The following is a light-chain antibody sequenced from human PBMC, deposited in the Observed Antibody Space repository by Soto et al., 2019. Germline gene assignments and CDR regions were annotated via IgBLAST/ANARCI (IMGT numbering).Light chain of an antibody. J-gene: IGKJ1*01. CDR1: QSISSW. Sequence: DIQMTQSPSTLSASVGDRVTITCRASQSISSWLAWYQQKPGKAPKLLIYEASILESGVPSNFSGSVSGTEFIFTIDSLQPDDSATYCCQQYNSYPWTFGQGTKVEVK. CDR2: EAS. CDR3: QQYNSYPWT. V-gene: IGKV1-5*03.